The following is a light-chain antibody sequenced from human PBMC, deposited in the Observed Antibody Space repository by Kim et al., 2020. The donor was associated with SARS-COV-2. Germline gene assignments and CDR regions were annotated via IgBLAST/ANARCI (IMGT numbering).Light chain of an antibody. Sequence: EIVMTQSPATLSVSPGERATLSCRASQSVSSNLAWYQQKPGQAPSLLIYGASTRATGIPARFSGSGSGTEFTLTISSLQSEDFAVYYCQQYYNWPPLTFGGGTKVDIK. CDR2: GAS. J-gene: IGKJ4*01. CDR3: QQYYNWPPLT. V-gene: IGKV3-15*01. CDR1: QSVSSN.